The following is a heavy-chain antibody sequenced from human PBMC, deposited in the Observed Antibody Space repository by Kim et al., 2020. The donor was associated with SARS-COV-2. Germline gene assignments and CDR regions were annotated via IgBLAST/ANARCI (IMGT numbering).Heavy chain of an antibody. CDR1: GFTFSDYY. CDR2: ISSTTGYT. V-gene: IGHV3-11*05. J-gene: IGHJ5*01. D-gene: IGHD6-13*01. CDR3: ARVFLGSSSWYWFDS. Sequence: LSLTCAASGFTFSDYYMSWIRQAPGKGLEWVSYISSTTGYTKYADSVKGRFTISRDNAKNSLHLQMNSLRAEDTAVYYCARVFLGSSSWYWFDSWGQGTPVTVSS.